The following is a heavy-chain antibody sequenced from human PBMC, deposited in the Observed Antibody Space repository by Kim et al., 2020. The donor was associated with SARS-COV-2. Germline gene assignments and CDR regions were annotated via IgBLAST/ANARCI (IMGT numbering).Heavy chain of an antibody. CDR1: GFTFRIYG. D-gene: IGHD4-17*01. CDR2: IWHDGSHI. Sequence: GGSLRLSCAASGFTFRIYGMHWVRQAPGMGLEWVAVIWHDGSHIYYADSVKGRFTISRDNSKNTLFLQMNSLRAEDTAVYYCARDRLAYYGGESDSWGQGTLVTVSA. CDR3: ARDRLAYYGGESDS. J-gene: IGHJ4*02. V-gene: IGHV3-33*01.